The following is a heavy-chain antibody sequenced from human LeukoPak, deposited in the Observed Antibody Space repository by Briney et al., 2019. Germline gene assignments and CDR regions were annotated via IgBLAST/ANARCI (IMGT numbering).Heavy chain of an antibody. CDR3: ARDWVAAAAMTRWFDP. V-gene: IGHV3-21*01. CDR1: GFTFSSYS. Sequence: GGSLRLSCAASGFTFSSYSMNWVRQAPGKGLEWVSSISSSSSYIYCADSVKGRFTISRDNAKNSLYLQMNSLRAEDTAVYYCARDWVAAAAMTRWFDPWGQGTLVTVSS. J-gene: IGHJ5*02. CDR2: ISSSSSYI. D-gene: IGHD2-2*01.